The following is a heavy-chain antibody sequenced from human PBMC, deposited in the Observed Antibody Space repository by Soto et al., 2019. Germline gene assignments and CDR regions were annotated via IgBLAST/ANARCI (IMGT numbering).Heavy chain of an antibody. CDR1: GVSIRRHY. CDR2: IYYIGST. J-gene: IGHJ6*02. CDR3: ARRRFGELNSMDV. Sequence: SETLSPDGTGPGVSIRRHYLSWIRQRPGKGLGWIGYIYYIGSTNYNPCLKSRVTISVDTSKNQFSLKLSSVTAADTAVYYCARRRFGELNSMDVWGQGTTVTVSS. D-gene: IGHD3-10*01. V-gene: IGHV4-59*11.